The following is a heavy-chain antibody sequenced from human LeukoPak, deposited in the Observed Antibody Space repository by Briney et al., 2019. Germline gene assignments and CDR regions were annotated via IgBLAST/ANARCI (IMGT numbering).Heavy chain of an antibody. J-gene: IGHJ4*02. D-gene: IGHD2/OR15-2a*01. V-gene: IGHV4-59*08. CDR2: IYYSGST. Sequence: SETLSLTCTVSFGSINSYYWSWIRQPPGKGLEWIGYIYYSGSTNYNPSLKSRVTISVDTYKNQFSLKLSSVTAADTAIYYCARGTRINYFDDWGQGTLVTVSS. CDR3: ARGTRINYFDD. CDR1: FGSINSYY.